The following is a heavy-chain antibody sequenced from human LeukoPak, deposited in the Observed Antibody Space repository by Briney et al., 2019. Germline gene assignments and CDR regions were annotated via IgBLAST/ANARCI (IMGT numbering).Heavy chain of an antibody. CDR1: GGSFSGYY. J-gene: IGHJ5*02. Sequence: PSESLSLTCAVHGGSFSGYYWSWIRQPPGRGLEWIGEINHRGITNYNPSLKRRATLSVDTSKTQFSRKRTSVTAAVTPAYCSASAGYCSSTSCYRAAWFGPWGQGTLVTVSS. CDR3: ASAGYCSSTSCYRAAWFGP. V-gene: IGHV4-34*01. CDR2: INHRGIT. D-gene: IGHD2-2*01.